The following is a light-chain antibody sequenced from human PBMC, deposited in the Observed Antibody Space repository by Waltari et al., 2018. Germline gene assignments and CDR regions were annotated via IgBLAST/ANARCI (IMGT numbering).Light chain of an antibody. CDR1: QRVSSN. CDR2: GAS. V-gene: IGKV3-15*01. Sequence: EIVMTQSPATLSVSPGGRATLSCRASQRVSSNLVWYQQKPGQAPRLLINGASTRATGIPARFSGSGSGTEFTLTISSLQSEDFAVYYCQQYNNWPGTFGQGTKLEIK. CDR3: QQYNNWPGT. J-gene: IGKJ2*01.